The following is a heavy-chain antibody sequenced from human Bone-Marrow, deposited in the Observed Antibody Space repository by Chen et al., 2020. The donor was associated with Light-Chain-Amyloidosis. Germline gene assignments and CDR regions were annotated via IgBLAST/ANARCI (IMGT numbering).Heavy chain of an antibody. CDR1: GYSLTDLA. V-gene: IGHV1-24*01. Sequence: QVHLVQSGAEVRNPGASVKVSCKISGYSLTDLAIHWVRQAPGKGLEWMGGFAPEDAKTTLAQKCQGRVTVTEGTSADTAYLQLSSMRSEDTAVYYCATGPRHTITPHFWGQGTLVTVSS. D-gene: IGHD1-20*01. CDR2: FAPEDAKT. CDR3: ATGPRHTITPHF. J-gene: IGHJ4*02.